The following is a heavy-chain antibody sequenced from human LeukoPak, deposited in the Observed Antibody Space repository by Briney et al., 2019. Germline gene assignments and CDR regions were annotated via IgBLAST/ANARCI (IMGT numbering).Heavy chain of an antibody. Sequence: SETLSLTCTVAGGSMRSYYWSWIRQPPGKGLELIGYIYYSGSTYYNPSLKSRVTISVDTSKNQFSLKLSSVTAADTAVYYCARRVYDSSGYYSDYFDYWGQGTLVTVSS. CDR1: GGSMRSYY. CDR3: ARRVYDSSGYYSDYFDY. J-gene: IGHJ4*02. V-gene: IGHV4-59*08. CDR2: IYYSGST. D-gene: IGHD3-22*01.